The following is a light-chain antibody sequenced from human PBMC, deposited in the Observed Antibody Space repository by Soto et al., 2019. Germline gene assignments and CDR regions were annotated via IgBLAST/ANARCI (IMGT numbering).Light chain of an antibody. CDR3: QSYDSTLSARYV. V-gene: IGLV1-40*01. CDR1: SSNIGANYD. Sequence: LTQPPSVSGAPGQRVTISCTGSSSNIGANYDVHWYQQRPGTAPKLLIFGNSNRPSGVPDRFSGSKSGTSASLAITGLQAEDEGDYYCQSYDSTLSARYVFGTGTKVTVL. CDR2: GNS. J-gene: IGLJ1*01.